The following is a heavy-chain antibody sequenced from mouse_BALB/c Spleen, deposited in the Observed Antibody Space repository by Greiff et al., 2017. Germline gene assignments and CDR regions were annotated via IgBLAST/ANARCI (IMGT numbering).Heavy chain of an antibody. J-gene: IGHJ2*01. D-gene: IGHD2-1*01. CDR2: IDPSDSET. Sequence: QVQLQQSGPQLVRPGASVKISCKASGYSFTSYWMHWVKQRPGQGLEWIGMIDPSDSETRLNQKFKDKATLTVDKSSSTAYMQLSSPTSEDSAVYYCASGIYYGNPEAWGQGTTLTVSS. V-gene: IGHV1S126*01. CDR1: GYSFTSYW. CDR3: ASGIYYGNPEA.